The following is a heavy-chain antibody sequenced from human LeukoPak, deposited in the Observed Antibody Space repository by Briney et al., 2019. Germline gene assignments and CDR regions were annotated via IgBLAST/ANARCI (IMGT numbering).Heavy chain of an antibody. CDR2: IYYSGST. CDR3: ARHLSEGYYDSSGYPVKWFDP. CDR1: GGSISSSSYY. V-gene: IGHV4-39*01. J-gene: IGHJ5*02. Sequence: SETLSLTCTVSGGSISSSSYYWGWIRQPPGKGLEWSGSIYYSGSTYYNPCLKSRVTISVDRSKNQFSLKLSSVTAADTAVYYCARHLSEGYYDSSGYPVKWFDPWGQGTLVTVSS. D-gene: IGHD3-22*01.